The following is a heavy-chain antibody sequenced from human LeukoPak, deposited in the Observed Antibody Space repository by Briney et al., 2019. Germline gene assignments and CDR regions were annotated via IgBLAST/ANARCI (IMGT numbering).Heavy chain of an antibody. D-gene: IGHD4-11*01. CDR2: ISKDERTT. CDR3: GRDSNGIDY. V-gene: IGHV3-74*03. J-gene: IGHJ4*02. Sequence: GGSLRLSCAASGFTFGGSWMLWVRQAPGKGLMCVARISKDERTTTYVDSVKGRFTVSRDNAENTLYLQMDSLRVEDTAMYYCGRDSNGIDYLGQGTLVTVSS. CDR1: GFTFGGSW.